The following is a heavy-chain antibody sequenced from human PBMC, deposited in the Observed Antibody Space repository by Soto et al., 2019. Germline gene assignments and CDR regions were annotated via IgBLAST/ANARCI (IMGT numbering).Heavy chain of an antibody. V-gene: IGHV1-69*01. CDR1: GGMFYSSA. CDR3: SYAPNWTYQLPRY. D-gene: IGHD2-2*01. CDR2: IVPMNGSP. J-gene: IGHJ4*02. Sequence: QVQLVQSGAEVKKPGSSVRVSCKASGGMFYSSAINWVRQAPGQGLEWMGGIVPMNGSPKYAQECLGRVTISADASATTAYMDLSGTKSEDTAVYYGSYAPNWTYQLPRYRGRGPQVTLSS.